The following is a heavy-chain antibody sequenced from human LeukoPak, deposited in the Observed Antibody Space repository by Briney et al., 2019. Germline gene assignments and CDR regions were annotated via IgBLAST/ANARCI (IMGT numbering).Heavy chain of an antibody. Sequence: GGSLLLSCAASGFTFSSYGMHGGRQAPGKGLEGVAVIWYDGSNKYYADSVKGRFTISRGNAKNSLYLQMNSLRDEDTAVYYCARDEGATGEVGAAALFDYWGQGTLVTVSS. V-gene: IGHV3-33*01. CDR1: GFTFSSYG. CDR3: ARDEGATGEVGAAALFDY. J-gene: IGHJ4*02. D-gene: IGHD1-26*01. CDR2: IWYDGSNK.